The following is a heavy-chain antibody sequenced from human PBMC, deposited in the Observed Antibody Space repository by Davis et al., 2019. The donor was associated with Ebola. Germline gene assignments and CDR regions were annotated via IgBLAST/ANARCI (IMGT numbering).Heavy chain of an antibody. Sequence: PSEILSLTCTVSSGSLSRSSYYWSWIRQPPGKGLEWIGEINHSGSTNYNPSLKSRVTISVDTSKNQFSLKLSSVTAADTAVYYCARPKYDFWSGYYTAYYFEYWGQGTLVTVSS. J-gene: IGHJ4*02. CDR1: SGSLSRSSYY. D-gene: IGHD3-3*01. CDR2: INHSGST. V-gene: IGHV4-39*07. CDR3: ARPKYDFWSGYYTAYYFEY.